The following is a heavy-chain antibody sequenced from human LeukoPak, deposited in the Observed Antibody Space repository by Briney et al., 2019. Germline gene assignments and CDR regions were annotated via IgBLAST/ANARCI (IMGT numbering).Heavy chain of an antibody. D-gene: IGHD1-20*01. Sequence: NPSETLSLTCTVSGGSIGSYYWSWIRQPAGKGLEWIGRIYTSGSTNYNPSLKSRVTMSVDTSKNQFSLKLSSVTAADTAVYYCARANPLSEGITGVFDYWGQGTLVTVSS. CDR1: GGSIGSYY. V-gene: IGHV4-4*07. CDR2: IYTSGST. CDR3: ARANPLSEGITGVFDY. J-gene: IGHJ4*02.